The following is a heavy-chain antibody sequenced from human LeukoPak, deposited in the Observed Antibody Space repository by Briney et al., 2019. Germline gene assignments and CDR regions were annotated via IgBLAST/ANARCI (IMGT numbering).Heavy chain of an antibody. J-gene: IGHJ4*02. CDR2: IKKDGTEK. Sequence: GGSLRLSCTASGLSFSDLWLTWVRQAPGRGLEWVANIKKDGTEKNYVDSVRGRFTIPRDNAQNSLYLQMNNLRAEDTAIYYCEAYGSVWGQGTLVIVSS. CDR3: EAYGSV. V-gene: IGHV3-7*03. D-gene: IGHD3-10*01. CDR1: GLSFSDLW.